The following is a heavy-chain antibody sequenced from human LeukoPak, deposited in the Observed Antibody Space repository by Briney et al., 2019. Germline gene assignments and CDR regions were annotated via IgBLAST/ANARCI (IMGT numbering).Heavy chain of an antibody. CDR2: IYGSGVSI. J-gene: IGHJ4*02. Sequence: GGSLRLSCVASGFTFEKYVMNWVRQAPGKGLEWLATIYGSGVSISYADSVKGRFTISRDNSKNTLYLQMNSLRTEDTAMYFCAKDLGWELPAEAYWGQGILVTVSS. D-gene: IGHD1-26*01. CDR3: AKDLGWELPAEAY. CDR1: GFTFEKYV. V-gene: IGHV3-23*01.